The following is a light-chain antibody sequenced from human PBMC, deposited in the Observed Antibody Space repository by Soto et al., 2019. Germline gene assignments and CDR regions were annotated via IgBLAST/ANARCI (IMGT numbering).Light chain of an antibody. CDR2: EVS. V-gene: IGLV2-8*01. CDR1: SSDVGGYNF. CDR3: SSFAGGNNLL. Sequence: QSALTQPPSASGSPGQSVTISCTGTSSDVGGYNFVSWYQQHPGKAPKLLIYEVSKRPSGVPDRFSGSKSDNTASLTVSGHQAEDEADYYCSSFAGGNNLLFGGGTKLTV. J-gene: IGLJ2*01.